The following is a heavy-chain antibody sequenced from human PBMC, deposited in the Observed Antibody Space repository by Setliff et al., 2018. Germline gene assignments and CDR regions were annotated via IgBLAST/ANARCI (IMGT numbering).Heavy chain of an antibody. CDR1: AHIFKSYG. D-gene: IGHD3-22*01. CDR3: ARINFYVSSGYYYAPDY. Sequence: ASVKVSCKASAHIFKSYGISWVRQAPGQGLEWVGWISSYNDVTNYPQKFLGRVTVTTDTSTGTAYMELGSLTSDDTAIYYCARINFYVSSGYYYAPDYWGPGTLVTVSS. CDR2: ISSYNDVT. V-gene: IGHV1-18*01. J-gene: IGHJ4*02.